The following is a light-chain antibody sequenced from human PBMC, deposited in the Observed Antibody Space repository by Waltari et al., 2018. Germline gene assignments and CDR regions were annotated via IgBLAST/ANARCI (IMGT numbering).Light chain of an antibody. J-gene: IGLJ3*02. CDR3: YSTDFSGHDRV. V-gene: IGLV3-10*01. CDR1: ALSKKY. Sequence: SYELTQPPSVSVSPGQTARITCSGDALSKKYAYWYQQKSGQAPVLVIYEDINRPTGIPDGFSGASSGTAATLTISGAHVDDEANYYCYSTDFSGHDRVFGGGTKLTIL. CDR2: EDI.